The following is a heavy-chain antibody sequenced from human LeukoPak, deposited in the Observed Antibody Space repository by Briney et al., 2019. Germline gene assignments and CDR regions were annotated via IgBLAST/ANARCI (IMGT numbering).Heavy chain of an antibody. CDR2: IYYSGST. Sequence: PSETLSLTCTVSGGSISSYYWSWIRQPPGKGLEWIGYIYYSGSTNYNPSLKSRVTISVDTSKNQFSLKLSSVTAADTAVYYCARAETYYGILTGYDYWGQGTLVTVSS. CDR3: ARAETYYGILTGYDY. J-gene: IGHJ4*02. V-gene: IGHV4-59*01. CDR1: GGSISSYY. D-gene: IGHD3-9*01.